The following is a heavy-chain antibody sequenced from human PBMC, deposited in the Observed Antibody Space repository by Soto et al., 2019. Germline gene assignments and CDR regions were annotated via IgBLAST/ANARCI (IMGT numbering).Heavy chain of an antibody. CDR3: ARASGIVGVPAATHNRFDP. CDR1: GGSISSGDYY. V-gene: IGHV4-31*03. Sequence: SETLSLTCTVSGGSISSGDYYWSWIRQHPXKGLEWIGYIYYSGSTYYNPSLKSRVTISVDTSKNQFSLKLSSVTAADTAVYYCARASGIVGVPAATHNRFDPWGQGTLVTVSS. J-gene: IGHJ5*02. CDR2: IYYSGST. D-gene: IGHD2-2*01.